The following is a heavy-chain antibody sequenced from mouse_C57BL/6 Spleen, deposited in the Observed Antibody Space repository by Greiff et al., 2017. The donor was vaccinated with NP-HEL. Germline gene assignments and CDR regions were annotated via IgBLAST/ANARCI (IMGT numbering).Heavy chain of an antibody. CDR2: ISSGSSTI. CDR3: ARRDYGSSYDYYAMDY. V-gene: IGHV5-17*01. J-gene: IGHJ4*01. CDR1: GFTFSDYG. D-gene: IGHD1-1*01. Sequence: EVKLVESGGGLVKPGGSLKLSCAASGFTFSDYGMHWVRQAPEKGQEWVAYISSGSSTIYYADTVKGRFTISRDNAKNTLFLQMTSLRSEDTAMYYCARRDYGSSYDYYAMDYWGQGTSVTVSS.